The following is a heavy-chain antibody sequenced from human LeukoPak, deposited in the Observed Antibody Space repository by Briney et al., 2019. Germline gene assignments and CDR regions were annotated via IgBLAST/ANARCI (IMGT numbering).Heavy chain of an antibody. CDR3: ASSGYSVHDAFDI. D-gene: IGHD3-22*01. CDR2: IYYSGST. J-gene: IGHJ3*02. CDR1: GGSISSGGYY. V-gene: IGHV4-31*03. Sequence: PSETLSLTCTVSGGSISSGGYYWSWIRQHPGKGLEWIGYIYYSGSTYYNPSLKSRVTISVNTSKNQFSLKLSSVTAADTAVYYCASSGYSVHDAFDIWGQGTMVTVSS.